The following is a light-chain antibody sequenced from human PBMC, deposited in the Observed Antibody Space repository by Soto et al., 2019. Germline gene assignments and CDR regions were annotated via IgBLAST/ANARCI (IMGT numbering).Light chain of an antibody. CDR2: KVS. J-gene: IGKJ4*01. Sequence: DVVMTQSPLSLPVTLGQPASISCRSNQSLVHSDGIAYFSWFQQRPGRSPRRLIYKVSNRDSGVTPRFRGSEQGTYSARKSGGVDSGEVGVYCCMQEPHCPITFGG. CDR1: QSLVHSDGIAY. CDR3: MQEPHCPIT. V-gene: IGKV2-30*02.